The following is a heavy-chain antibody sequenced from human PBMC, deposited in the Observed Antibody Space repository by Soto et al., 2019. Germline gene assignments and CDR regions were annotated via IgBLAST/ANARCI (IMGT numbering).Heavy chain of an antibody. Sequence: PGESLKISCKGSGYIFVSYWIGWVRQMPGKGLEWMGIIYPGDSETRYSPSFQGQVTISADKSLTTAYLHWSSLKASDTATYFCARQYCSGTGCYVGFGNYRGQGTLVTVSS. CDR2: IYPGDSET. J-gene: IGHJ4*02. CDR1: GYIFVSYW. D-gene: IGHD2-2*01. CDR3: ARQYCSGTGCYVGFGNY. V-gene: IGHV5-51*01.